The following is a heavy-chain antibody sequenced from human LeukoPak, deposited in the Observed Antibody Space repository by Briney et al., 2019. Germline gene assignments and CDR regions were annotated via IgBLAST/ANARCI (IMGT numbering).Heavy chain of an antibody. CDR1: GFTFNSYS. CDR3: ARGEEMATIKGTFDY. D-gene: IGHD5-24*01. CDR2: ISSGGTYT. Sequence: GGSLRLSCAASGFTFNSYSMNWVRQVPGKGLEWVSSISSGGTYTYYADSLKGRFTISRDNAKNSLYLQMNSLRAEDTAVYYCARGEEMATIKGTFDYWGQGTLVTVSS. J-gene: IGHJ4*02. V-gene: IGHV3-21*01.